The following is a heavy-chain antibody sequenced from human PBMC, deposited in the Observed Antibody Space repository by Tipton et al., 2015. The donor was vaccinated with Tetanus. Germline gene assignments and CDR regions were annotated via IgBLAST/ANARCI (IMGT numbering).Heavy chain of an antibody. J-gene: IGHJ5*02. CDR2: IKQDGSET. V-gene: IGHV3-7*01. Sequence: GPLRLSCAASGFTFSDYWMTWVRQAPGKGLEWVANIKQDGSETSYVDSVKGRFTVSRDNAKNSLSLQMNSLRAEDTAVYYCARGLRRLFCTSASCHPNWCDPWGQGTLVTVSS. CDR1: GFTFSDYW. D-gene: IGHD2-2*01. CDR3: ARGLRRLFCTSASCHPNWCDP.